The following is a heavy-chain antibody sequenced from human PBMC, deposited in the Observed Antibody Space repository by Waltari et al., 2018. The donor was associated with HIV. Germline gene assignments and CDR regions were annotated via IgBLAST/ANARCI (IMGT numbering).Heavy chain of an antibody. CDR2: MFYVGTT. Sequence: QVQLQESGPGLVKPSETLSLTCTVSGDSLSRYHWSWIRQPPGQGLEWIGYMFYVGTTSYNPSLESRVTISVDTSKNQFSLELASVTAADTAVYYCARHPIRGAFDLWGPGALVTVSS. D-gene: IGHD3-10*01. CDR3: ARHPIRGAFDL. CDR1: GDSLSRYH. J-gene: IGHJ4*02. V-gene: IGHV4-59*08.